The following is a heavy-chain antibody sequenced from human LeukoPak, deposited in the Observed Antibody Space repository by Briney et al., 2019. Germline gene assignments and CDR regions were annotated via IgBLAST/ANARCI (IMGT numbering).Heavy chain of an antibody. CDR1: GFTFSSYE. CDR3: AREPTAVVGATSGFDY. J-gene: IGHJ4*02. D-gene: IGHD1-26*01. V-gene: IGHV3-48*03. Sequence: GGSLRLSCAASGFTFSSYEMNWVRQAPGKGLEWVSYISSSGSTIYYADSVKGRFTISRDNAKNSLYLQMNSLSAEDTAVYYCAREPTAVVGATSGFDYWGQGTLVTVSS. CDR2: ISSSGSTI.